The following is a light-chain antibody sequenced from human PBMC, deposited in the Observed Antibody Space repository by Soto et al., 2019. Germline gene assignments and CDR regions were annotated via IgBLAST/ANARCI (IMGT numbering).Light chain of an antibody. CDR2: GAS. Sequence: EIVMTQSPATLSVSPGERATLSCRASQSISSNLAWYQQKPGQAPSLLLYGASTRATGIPARFSGSGSGTDFTLTISSLQSEDSAFYYCQQYFNWPLTWTFGPGTKVQIK. CDR1: QSISSN. CDR3: QQYFNWPLTWT. J-gene: IGKJ1*01. V-gene: IGKV3-15*01.